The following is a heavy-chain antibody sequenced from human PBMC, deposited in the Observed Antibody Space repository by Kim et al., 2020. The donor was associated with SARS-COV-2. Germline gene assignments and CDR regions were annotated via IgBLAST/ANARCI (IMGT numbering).Heavy chain of an antibody. J-gene: IGHJ5*02. D-gene: IGHD1-26*01. V-gene: IGHV1-3*01. CDR3: ARVGGPPVGGWFDP. Sequence: SQKFQGRVTITRDTSASTAYMELSSLRSEDTAVYYCARVGGPPVGGWFDPWGQGTLVTVSS.